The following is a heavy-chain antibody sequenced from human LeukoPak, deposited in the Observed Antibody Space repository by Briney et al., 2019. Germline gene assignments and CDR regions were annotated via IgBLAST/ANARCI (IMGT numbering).Heavy chain of an antibody. CDR2: IYYSGST. CDR1: GGSISSYY. V-gene: IGHV4-59*05. J-gene: IGHJ6*03. Sequence: SETLSLTCTVSGGSISSYYWSWIRQPPGKGLEWIGSIYYSGSTYYNPSLKSRVTISVDTSKNQFSLKLSSVTAADTAVYYCARQATDYYYYYMDVWGKGTTVTVSS. CDR3: ARQATDYYYYYMDV.